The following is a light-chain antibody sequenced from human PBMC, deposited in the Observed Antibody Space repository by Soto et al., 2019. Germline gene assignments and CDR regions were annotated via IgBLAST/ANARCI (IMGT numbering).Light chain of an antibody. CDR3: SSYTSSSTQV. Sequence: QSVLTQPASVSGSPGQSITISCTGTSSDVGGYNFVSWYQQYPGKAPKLMIYDVTDRPSGVSNRFSGSKSANTASLTISGLQAEDDADYYCSSYTSSSTQVFGTGTKLTVL. CDR2: DVT. CDR1: SSDVGGYNF. V-gene: IGLV2-14*01. J-gene: IGLJ1*01.